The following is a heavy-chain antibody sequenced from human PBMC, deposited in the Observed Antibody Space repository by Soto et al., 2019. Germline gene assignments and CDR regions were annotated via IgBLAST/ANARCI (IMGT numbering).Heavy chain of an antibody. V-gene: IGHV4-59*01. D-gene: IGHD2-15*01. CDR2: IYYSGST. CDR3: ARGYCSGGSCYLGTNWFDP. CDR1: GGSISIYY. J-gene: IGHJ5*02. Sequence: SETLSLTCTVSGGSISIYYWSCILLPRLNGREWIGYIYYSGSTNYNPSLKSRVTISVDTSKNQFSLKLSSVTAADTAVYYCARGYCSGGSCYLGTNWFDPWGQGTLVTVSS.